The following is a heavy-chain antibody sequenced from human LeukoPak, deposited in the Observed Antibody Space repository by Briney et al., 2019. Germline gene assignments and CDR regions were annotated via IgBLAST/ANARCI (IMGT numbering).Heavy chain of an antibody. CDR1: GFSLSTPEMC. CDR3: ARMTPDSPSFDY. Sequence: SGPALVKPTQTLTLTCTFSGFSLSTPEMCVTWIRQPPGKALEWLARIDWDDDKFYSPSLRTRLTISKDTPKNQVVLRTTNMDPVDTGTYYCARMTPDSPSFDYWGQGALIIVSS. CDR2: IDWDDDK. J-gene: IGHJ4*02. D-gene: IGHD2-15*01. V-gene: IGHV2-70*17.